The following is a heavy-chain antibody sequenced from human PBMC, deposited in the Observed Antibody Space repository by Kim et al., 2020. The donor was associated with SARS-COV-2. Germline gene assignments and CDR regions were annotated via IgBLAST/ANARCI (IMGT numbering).Heavy chain of an antibody. D-gene: IGHD6-19*01. J-gene: IGHJ4*02. V-gene: IGHV3-11*06. Sequence: SVKGRLTISRDNAKNSLYLQMNSLRAEDTAVYYCARDEGLEGSGWYIFDYWGQGTLVTVSS. CDR3: ARDEGLEGSGWYIFDY.